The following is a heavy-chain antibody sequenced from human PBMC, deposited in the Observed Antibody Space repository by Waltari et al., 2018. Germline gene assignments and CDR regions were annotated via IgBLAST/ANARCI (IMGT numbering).Heavy chain of an antibody. D-gene: IGHD3-22*01. J-gene: IGHJ4*02. CDR3: ARGGNPPRDSSGYGGYYFDY. CDR2: INHVGSR. V-gene: IGHV4-34*01. Sequence: QVQLQQWGAGLLKPSETLSLTCAVYGGSFSGYYWSWIRQPPGKGLEWIGEINHVGSRNDDPAVKGRVTKQVDTCKNQLSLKRSSGTAADTAVYYGARGGNPPRDSSGYGGYYFDYWGQGTLVTVSS. CDR1: GGSFSGYY.